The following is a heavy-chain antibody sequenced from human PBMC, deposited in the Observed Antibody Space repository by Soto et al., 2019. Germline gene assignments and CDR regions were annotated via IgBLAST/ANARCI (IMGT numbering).Heavy chain of an antibody. Sequence: QVQLVESGGGVVQPGRSLRLSCAASGFTFSSYAMHWVRQAPGKGLEWVTVISYDGSHKYYADSVKGRFTISRDNSKNTLNLQMNSLRADDTPVYYCAKALGELSPESSDYWGQGTLITVSS. CDR3: AKALGELSPESSDY. CDR1: GFTFSSYA. CDR2: ISYDGSHK. V-gene: IGHV3-30*18. D-gene: IGHD3-16*02. J-gene: IGHJ4*02.